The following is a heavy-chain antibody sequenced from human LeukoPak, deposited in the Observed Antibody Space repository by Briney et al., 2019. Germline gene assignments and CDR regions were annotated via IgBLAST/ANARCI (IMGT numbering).Heavy chain of an antibody. CDR3: ARGQLTGDDELFDY. J-gene: IGHJ4*02. D-gene: IGHD7-27*01. V-gene: IGHV3-30*04. Sequence: GGSLRLSCAASGFTFSSYAIHWVRQAPGKGLEWVAVISDDGRNKYYADSVKGRFTISRDNAKSSLYLQMNSLRAEDTAVYYCARGQLTGDDELFDYWGQGTLVTVSS. CDR2: ISDDGRNK. CDR1: GFTFSSYA.